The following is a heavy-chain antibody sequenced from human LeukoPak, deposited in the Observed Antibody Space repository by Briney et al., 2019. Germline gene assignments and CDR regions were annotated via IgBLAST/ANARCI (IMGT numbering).Heavy chain of an antibody. D-gene: IGHD3-16*01. Sequence: GGSLRLSCAASGFTFSDYYMSWIRQAPGKGLEWVSYISSSGSTIYYADSVKGRFTISRDNAKNSLYLQMNSLRAEDTAVYYCARDPSDLMITPCAFDIWGQGTMVTVSS. CDR3: ARDPSDLMITPCAFDI. J-gene: IGHJ3*02. V-gene: IGHV3-11*01. CDR1: GFTFSDYY. CDR2: ISSSGSTI.